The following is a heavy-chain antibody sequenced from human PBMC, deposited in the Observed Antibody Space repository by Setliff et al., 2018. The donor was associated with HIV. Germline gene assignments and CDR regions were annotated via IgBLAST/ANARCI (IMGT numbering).Heavy chain of an antibody. Sequence: GGSLRLSCAASGFTFATYALSWVRQAPGKGLEWVAFIRTKAYSGTTEYAASVKDRFTISRDDSKSIAYLQMNSLETEDSAVYYCSRDVLTNNYYYYGMDVWGQGTTVTVSS. V-gene: IGHV3-49*04. CDR2: IRTKAYSGTT. D-gene: IGHD4-4*01. CDR1: GFTFATYA. CDR3: SRDVLTNNYYYYGMDV. J-gene: IGHJ6*02.